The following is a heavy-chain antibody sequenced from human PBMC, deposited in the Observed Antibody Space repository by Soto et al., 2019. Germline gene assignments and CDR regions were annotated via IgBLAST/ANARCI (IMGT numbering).Heavy chain of an antibody. V-gene: IGHV4-59*01. CDR3: ARGRGYSGYESTYHFDY. CDR2: IYYSGST. D-gene: IGHD5-12*01. Sequence: QVQLQESGPGLVKPSETLSLTCTVSGGSISSYYWSWIRQPPGKGLEWMGYIYYSGSTKYTPSLKSRVTISVDTSKNQFSLNLTSVTAADTAVYYCARGRGYSGYESTYHFDYWGQGTLVTVSS. CDR1: GGSISSYY. J-gene: IGHJ4*02.